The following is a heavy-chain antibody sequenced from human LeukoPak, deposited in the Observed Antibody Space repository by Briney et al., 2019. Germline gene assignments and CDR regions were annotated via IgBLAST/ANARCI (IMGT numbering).Heavy chain of an antibody. CDR2: IIPIFGTA. J-gene: IGHJ6*03. CDR3: ARDYGGNSYYYYYYMDV. Sequence: GASVKVSCKASGGTFSSYAISWVRQAPGQGLEWMGGIIPIFGTANYAQKFQGRVTITADESTSTAYMELSSLRSEDTAVYYCARDYGGNSYYYYYYMDVWGKGTTVTVSS. D-gene: IGHD4-23*01. CDR1: GGTFSSYA. V-gene: IGHV1-69*01.